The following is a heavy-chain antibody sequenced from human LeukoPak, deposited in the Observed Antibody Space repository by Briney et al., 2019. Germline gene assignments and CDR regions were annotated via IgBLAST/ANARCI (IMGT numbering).Heavy chain of an antibody. CDR1: GFTFSSYS. CDR3: ARSSRELGGYAPWELMPPFDY. D-gene: IGHD2-8*02. J-gene: IGHJ4*02. Sequence: GGSLRLSCAASGFTFSSYSMQWVRQTPGKGLEWVGIMSNSGENTFYGEAVKGRFTISRDNSQNTLYLQMNSLRAEDTAVYYCARSSRELGGYAPWELMPPFDYWGQGTLVTVSS. V-gene: IGHV3-33*05. CDR2: MSNSGENT.